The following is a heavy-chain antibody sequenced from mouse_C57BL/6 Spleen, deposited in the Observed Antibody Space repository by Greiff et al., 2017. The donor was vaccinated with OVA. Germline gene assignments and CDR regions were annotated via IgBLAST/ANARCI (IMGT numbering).Heavy chain of an antibody. CDR1: GFTFSDYG. J-gene: IGHJ2*01. CDR3: ARLGPYYFDY. CDR2: ISSGSSTN. Sequence: EVMLVESGGGLVKPGGSLKLSCAASGFTFSDYGMHWVRQAPEKGLEWVAYISSGSSTNYYADTVKGRFTISRDNAKNTLFLQMTSLRSEDTAMYYCARLGPYYFDYWGQGTTLTVSS. D-gene: IGHD4-1*01. V-gene: IGHV5-17*01.